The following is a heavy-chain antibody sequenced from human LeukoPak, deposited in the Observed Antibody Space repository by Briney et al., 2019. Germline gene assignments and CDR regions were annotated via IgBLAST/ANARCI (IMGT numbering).Heavy chain of an antibody. CDR1: GFTFSNNG. CDR3: AKDRTGSPNFYFYGMDV. J-gene: IGHJ6*02. Sequence: GGSLRLSCAASGFTFSNNGMHWVRQAPGKGLEWVALISFDGTNKYFADSVKGRFTISRDNSENTLYLQMNSLRAEDTDVYYCAKDRTGSPNFYFYGMDVWGQGTTVAVSS. D-gene: IGHD1-26*01. CDR2: ISFDGTNK. V-gene: IGHV3-30*18.